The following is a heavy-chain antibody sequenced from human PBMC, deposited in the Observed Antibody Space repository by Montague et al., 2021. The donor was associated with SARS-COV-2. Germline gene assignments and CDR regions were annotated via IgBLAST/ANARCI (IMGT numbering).Heavy chain of an antibody. D-gene: IGHD2-2*02. CDR1: GGSISSSSYY. CDR3: ARDPSRQLLLYPVGDSYYGMDV. Sequence: SETLSLTCTVSGGSISSSSYYWDWIRQPPGKGLEWIGSIYYSGSTYYNPSHKSRVTISVDTSKNQFSLKLNSVTAADTAVYYCARDPSRQLLLYPVGDSYYGMDVWGQGTTVTVSS. V-gene: IGHV4-39*07. J-gene: IGHJ6*02. CDR2: IYYSGST.